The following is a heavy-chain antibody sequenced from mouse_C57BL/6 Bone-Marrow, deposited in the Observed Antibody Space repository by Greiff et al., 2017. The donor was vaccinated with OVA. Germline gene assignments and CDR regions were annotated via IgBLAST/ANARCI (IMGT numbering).Heavy chain of an antibody. V-gene: IGHV1-81*01. CDR2: IYPRSGNT. J-gene: IGHJ2*01. CDR3: ARERNSG. Sequence: QVQLQQSGAELARPGASVKLSCKASGYTFTSYGISWVKQRTGQGLEWIGEIYPRSGNTYYNEKFKGKATLTADKSSSTAYMELRSLTSEDSAVSICARERNSGWGRGTTLTVSA. CDR1: GYTFTSYG. D-gene: IGHD3-1*01.